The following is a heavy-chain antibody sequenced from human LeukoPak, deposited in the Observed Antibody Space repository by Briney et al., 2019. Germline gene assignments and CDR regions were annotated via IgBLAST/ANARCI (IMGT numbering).Heavy chain of an antibody. CDR1: GGSISSGSYY. J-gene: IGHJ4*02. CDR3: ARSRSRPLLPPPPKSQYYFDY. Sequence: ASETLSLTCTVSGGSISSGSYYWSWIRQPAGKGLEWIGRIYTSGSTNYNPSLKSRVTISVDTSKNQFSLKLSSVTAADTAVYYCARSRSRPLLPPPPKSQYYFDYWGQGTLVTVSS. D-gene: IGHD2-21*01. CDR2: IYTSGST. V-gene: IGHV4-61*02.